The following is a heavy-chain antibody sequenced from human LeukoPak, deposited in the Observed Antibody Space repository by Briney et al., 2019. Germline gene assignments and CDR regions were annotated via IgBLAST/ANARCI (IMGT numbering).Heavy chain of an antibody. CDR2: ISAYNGDT. CDR1: GYTFTSYG. Sequence: GASVKVSCKASGYTFTSYGISWVRQAPGQGLEWMGWISAYNGDTNYAQKLQGRVTMTTDTSTSTAYMELRSLRSDDTAVYYCARDYDYVWGSYPDYWGQGTLVTVSS. V-gene: IGHV1-18*01. D-gene: IGHD3-16*02. J-gene: IGHJ4*02. CDR3: ARDYDYVWGSYPDY.